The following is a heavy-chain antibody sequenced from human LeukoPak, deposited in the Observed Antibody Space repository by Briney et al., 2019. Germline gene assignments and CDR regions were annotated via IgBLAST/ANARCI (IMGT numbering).Heavy chain of an antibody. CDR3: ARDQVLLGFDP. J-gene: IGHJ5*02. CDR2: IYYSGST. V-gene: IGHV4-59*01. Sequence: SETLSLTCTVFGGSISSYYWSWIRQPPGKGLEWIGYIYYSGSTNYNPSLKSRVTISVDTSKNQFSLKLSSVTAADTAVYYCARDQVLLGFDPWGQGTLVTVSS. D-gene: IGHD2/OR15-2a*01. CDR1: GGSISSYY.